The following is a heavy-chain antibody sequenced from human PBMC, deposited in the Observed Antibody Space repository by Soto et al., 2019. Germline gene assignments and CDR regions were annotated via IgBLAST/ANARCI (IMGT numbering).Heavy chain of an antibody. CDR2: IIPIFRTP. CDR3: ARDKDREQLGGNYYYTLDV. V-gene: IGHV1-69*12. J-gene: IGHJ6*02. D-gene: IGHD1-1*01. CDR1: GDTFDTFA. Sequence: QVQLVQSGAEVVKPGSSVKVSCKASGDTFDTFAISWVRQAPGKGLEWMGGIIPIFRTPDYGQKFQGRVTITADESTSTAYMELSILRSEDTAVYYCARDKDREQLGGNYYYTLDVWGQGTTVTVSS.